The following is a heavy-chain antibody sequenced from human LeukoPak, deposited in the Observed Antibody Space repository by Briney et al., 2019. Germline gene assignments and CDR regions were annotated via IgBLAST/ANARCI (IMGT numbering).Heavy chain of an antibody. CDR1: GSTFSSYA. J-gene: IGHJ6*02. CDR3: AKEHNLDYVYGMDV. Sequence: GGSLRLSCAASGSTFSSYAMSWVRQAPGKGLEWVSAISGSGGSTYYADSVKGRFTISRDNSKNTLYLQMNSLRAEDTAVYYCAKEHNLDYVYGMDVWGQGTTVTVSS. D-gene: IGHD4-17*01. V-gene: IGHV3-23*01. CDR2: ISGSGGST.